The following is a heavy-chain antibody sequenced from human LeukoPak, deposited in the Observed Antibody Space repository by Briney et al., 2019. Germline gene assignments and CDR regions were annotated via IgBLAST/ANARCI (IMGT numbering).Heavy chain of an antibody. J-gene: IGHJ4*02. CDR3: AKVAKYYYGPETYYFFEQ. CDR2: SDSGGST. CDR1: GFTFSTFA. D-gene: IGHD3-10*01. Sequence: GGSLRLSCAASGFTFSTFAMSWVRQSPGKGLEWVSASDSGGSTYYADSVKGRFTISRDNSKNTLYLQMNSLRVEDTAVYYCAKVAKYYYGPETYYFFEQWGQGTPVTASS. V-gene: IGHV3-23*01.